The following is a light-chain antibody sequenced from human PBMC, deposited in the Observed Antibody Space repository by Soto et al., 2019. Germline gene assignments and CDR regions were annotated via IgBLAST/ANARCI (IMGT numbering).Light chain of an antibody. V-gene: IGKV1-5*03. J-gene: IGKJ4*01. Sequence: DIQMTQSPSTLSASVGDRVTITCRASQSISSWVAWYQQIPGKPPKLLIYSASNLESGVPSKFSGRASGTEFTLTISSLQPDDFATYYCQEYNSYSGLTFGGGTKVEIK. CDR1: QSISSW. CDR3: QEYNSYSGLT. CDR2: SAS.